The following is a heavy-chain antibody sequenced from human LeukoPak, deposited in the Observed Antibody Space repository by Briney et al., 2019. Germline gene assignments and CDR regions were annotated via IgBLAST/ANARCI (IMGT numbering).Heavy chain of an antibody. D-gene: IGHD3-10*01. CDR1: GGSLSAYY. Sequence: PSETLSLTCAVYGGSLSAYYWTWIRQPPGKGLEWIGEINHGGSTNYNPSLKSRVTISLDTSKNQFSLKVISMTAADTAVYYCTKSDGYGLIRICGRGTMVTVSS. V-gene: IGHV4-34*01. CDR2: INHGGST. J-gene: IGHJ3*02. CDR3: TKSDGYGLIRI.